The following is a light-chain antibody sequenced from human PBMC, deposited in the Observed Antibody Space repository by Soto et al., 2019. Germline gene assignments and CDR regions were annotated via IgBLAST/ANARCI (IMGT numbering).Light chain of an antibody. J-gene: IGKJ4*01. CDR3: QQLNSYPFT. CDR1: QGISSY. Sequence: IQLTQSPSFLSASVGDRVTITCRASQGISSYLAWYQQKPGKAPKLLIYAASTLQSGVPSRFSGSGSGTDFTLTISSLQPEDFATYYCQQLNSYPFTFGGGTKVEIK. CDR2: AAS. V-gene: IGKV1-9*01.